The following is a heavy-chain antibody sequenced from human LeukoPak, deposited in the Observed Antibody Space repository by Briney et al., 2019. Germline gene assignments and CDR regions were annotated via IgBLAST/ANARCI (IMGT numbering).Heavy chain of an antibody. Sequence: SETLSLTCTVSGGSISSYYWSWIRQPAGKGLEWIGRIYTSGSTNYNPSLKSRVTISIDTSKNQFSLKLSSVTAADTAVYYCANSRSSSSFDYWGQGTLVTVSS. CDR3: ANSRSSSSFDY. D-gene: IGHD6-6*01. CDR1: GGSISSYY. V-gene: IGHV4-4*07. CDR2: IYTSGST. J-gene: IGHJ4*02.